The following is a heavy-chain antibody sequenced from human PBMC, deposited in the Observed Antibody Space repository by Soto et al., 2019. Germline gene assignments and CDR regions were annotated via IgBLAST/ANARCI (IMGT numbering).Heavy chain of an antibody. CDR1: GYTFTSYY. J-gene: IGHJ6*01. CDR3: AREPAPDTSTMSYYSYGMDV. Sequence: QVQLVQSGAEVKKPGASVKVSCKASGYTFTSYYIHWVRQAPGQGLEWMGVINPTGGSTSYAQNFQCRVTMTRYTSTSTVYLELSSLRSEDTAIYYCAREPAPDTSTMSYYSYGMDVW. V-gene: IGHV1-46*01. CDR2: INPTGGST. D-gene: IGHD2-2*01.